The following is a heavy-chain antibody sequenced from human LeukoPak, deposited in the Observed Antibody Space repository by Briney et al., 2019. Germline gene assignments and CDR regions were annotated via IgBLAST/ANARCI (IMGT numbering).Heavy chain of an antibody. J-gene: IGHJ4*02. CDR1: GGSISSSNW. CDR2: IYHSGST. V-gene: IGHV4-4*02. CDR3: ARVKARATMGVYFDY. D-gene: IGHD3-16*01. Sequence: SGTLSLTCAVSGGSISSSNWWSWVRQPPGKGLEWIGEIYHSGSTNYNPSLKRRVTISVHKSKNQFSLKLSSVTAADTAVYYCARVKARATMGVYFDYWGQGTLVTVSS.